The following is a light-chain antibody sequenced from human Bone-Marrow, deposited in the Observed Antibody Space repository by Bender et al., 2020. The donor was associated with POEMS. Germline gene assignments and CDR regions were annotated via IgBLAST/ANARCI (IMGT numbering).Light chain of an antibody. CDR2: DVS. J-gene: IGLJ2*01. V-gene: IGLV2-14*02. Sequence: QSALTQPASVSGSPGQSITISCTGTSSDVGRHGLVSWYQQHTGKAPKLMIYDVSNRPSGVSTRFSGSKSGNTASLTISGLQAEDEALYYCSSYAISSTLFGGGTKLTVL. CDR1: SSDVGRHGL. CDR3: SSYAISSTL.